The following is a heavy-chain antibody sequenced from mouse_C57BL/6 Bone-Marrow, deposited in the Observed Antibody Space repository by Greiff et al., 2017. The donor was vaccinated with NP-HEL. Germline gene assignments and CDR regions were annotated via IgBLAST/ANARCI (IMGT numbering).Heavy chain of an antibody. D-gene: IGHD1-1*01. Sequence: VQLQQSGPGLVAPSQSLSITCTVSGFSLTSYGVDWVRQSPGKGLEWLGVIWGVGSTNYNSALKSRLSISEDNSKSQVFLKMNSLQTDDTAMYYCASRGYGSSSWFAYWGQGTLVTVSA. CDR1: GFSLTSYG. CDR2: IWGVGST. CDR3: ASRGYGSSSWFAY. J-gene: IGHJ3*01. V-gene: IGHV2-6*01.